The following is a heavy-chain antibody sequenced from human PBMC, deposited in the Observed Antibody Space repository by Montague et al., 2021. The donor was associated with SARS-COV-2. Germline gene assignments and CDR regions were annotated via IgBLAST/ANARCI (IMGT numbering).Heavy chain of an antibody. D-gene: IGHD2-21*01. J-gene: IGHJ3*02. CDR3: ARDVGAYSGRPGAFDI. CDR1: GLTVSANY. Sequence: SLRLSCAASGLTVSANYMNWVRQAPGKGLEWVSVISGGDTTYYADSVKGRFTISRHTSRNTLFLEMNSLTAEDTAVYYCARDVGAYSGRPGAFDIWGQGTLGAVAS. CDR2: ISGGDTT. V-gene: IGHV3-53*04.